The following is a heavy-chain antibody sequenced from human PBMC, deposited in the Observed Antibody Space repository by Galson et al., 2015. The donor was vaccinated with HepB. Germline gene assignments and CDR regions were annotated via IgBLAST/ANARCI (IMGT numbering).Heavy chain of an antibody. CDR1: GYTFHG. CDR2: ISVYNDNT. J-gene: IGHJ6*02. D-gene: IGHD3-22*01. Sequence: SVKVSCKASGYTFHGINWVRQAPGQGLEWMGWISVYNDNTKYGQKFQGRVTMTTDTSTSTAYMELRSLRSDDTAVYYCARDSFKGYYDSSGNYARISYGMDVWGQGTTVTVSS. V-gene: IGHV1-18*01. CDR3: ARDSFKGYYDSSGNYARISYGMDV.